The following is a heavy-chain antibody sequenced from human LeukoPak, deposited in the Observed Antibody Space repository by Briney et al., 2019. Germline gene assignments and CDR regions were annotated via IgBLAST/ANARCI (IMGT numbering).Heavy chain of an antibody. J-gene: IGHJ4*02. V-gene: IGHV4-39*07. CDR1: GYSISSSSYY. Sequence: SETLSLTCAVSGYSISSSSYYWGWIRQPPGKGLEWIGSIYYSGSTYYNPSLKSRVTISVDTSKNQFSLKLSSVTAADTAVYYCARDGYSSSSGYWGQGTLVTVSS. D-gene: IGHD6-6*01. CDR2: IYYSGST. CDR3: ARDGYSSSSGY.